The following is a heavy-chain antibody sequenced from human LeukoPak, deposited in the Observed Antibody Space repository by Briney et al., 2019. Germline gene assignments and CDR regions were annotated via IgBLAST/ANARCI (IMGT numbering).Heavy chain of an antibody. V-gene: IGHV3-30*18. CDR1: GFTFSSYG. D-gene: IGHD2-2*01. Sequence: GGSLRLFCAASGFTFSSYGMHWVRQAPGRGLEWVAVISFDGNNKYYADSVKGRFTISKDNSKNTLYPQMNSLRAEDTAVYYCAKDLIPAAAIVADYYYYGMDVWGQGTTVTASS. J-gene: IGHJ6*02. CDR3: AKDLIPAAAIVADYYYYGMDV. CDR2: ISFDGNNK.